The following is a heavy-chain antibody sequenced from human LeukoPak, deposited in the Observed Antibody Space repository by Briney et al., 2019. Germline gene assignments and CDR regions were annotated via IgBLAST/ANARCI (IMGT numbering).Heavy chain of an antibody. CDR3: ARARNFGTGGLDV. CDR2: IKPSGGST. V-gene: IGHV1-46*01. J-gene: IGHJ6*02. CDR1: GYTFTNYY. D-gene: IGHD1-14*01. Sequence: GASVKVSCKASGYTFTNYYMQWVRQAPGQGLEWMGIIKPSGGSTSYAQKFQGRVTMTRDTSTSTVYMELSSLRSEDTAVYYCARARNFGTGGLDVWGQGTAVIVSS.